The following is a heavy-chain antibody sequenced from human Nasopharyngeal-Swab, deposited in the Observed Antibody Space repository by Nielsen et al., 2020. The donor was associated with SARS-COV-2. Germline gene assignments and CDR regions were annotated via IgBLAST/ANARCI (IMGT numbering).Heavy chain of an antibody. CDR3: ATYGYGSYYYYYMDV. D-gene: IGHD5-18*01. Sequence: SATLSLTCTVSGGSISSSSYYWGWIRQPPGKGLEWIGSIYYSGSTYYNPSLKGQVTISVDTSKNQFSLRPSSVTAADTAVYYCATYGYGSYYYYYMDVWGKGTTVTVSS. V-gene: IGHV4-39*01. CDR2: IYYSGST. J-gene: IGHJ6*03. CDR1: GGSISSSSYY.